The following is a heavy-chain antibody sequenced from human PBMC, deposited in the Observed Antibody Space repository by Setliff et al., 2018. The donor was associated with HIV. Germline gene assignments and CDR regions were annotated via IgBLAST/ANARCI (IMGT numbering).Heavy chain of an antibody. CDR2: IYYSGST. J-gene: IGHJ3*02. D-gene: IGHD3-3*01. CDR1: GGSISSYY. CDR3: ARDRGYNFWSGYSNAFDI. V-gene: IGHV4-59*01. Sequence: KPSETLSLTCTVSGGSISSYYWSWIRQPPGKGLEWIGYIYYSGSTNYNPSLKSRVTISVDTSKNQFSLKLSSVTAADTAVYYCARDRGYNFWSGYSNAFDIWGQGTMVTVSS.